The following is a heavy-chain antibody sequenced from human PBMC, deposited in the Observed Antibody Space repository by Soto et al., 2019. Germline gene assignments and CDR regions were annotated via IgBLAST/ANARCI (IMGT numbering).Heavy chain of an antibody. D-gene: IGHD3-22*01. Sequence: DVQLVESGGGLVKPGGSLRLSCAASGFTFSDAWMTWVRQAPGKGLEWVGRIKSKTDGGTTDYAAPVKGRFTISRDDSKNTLYLQMNSLKTEDTAVYFCTTFRYFYDSSGYYLWDFWGQGTLVTVSS. CDR1: GFTFSDAW. CDR3: TTFRYFYDSSGYYLWDF. CDR2: IKSKTDGGTT. V-gene: IGHV3-15*07. J-gene: IGHJ4*02.